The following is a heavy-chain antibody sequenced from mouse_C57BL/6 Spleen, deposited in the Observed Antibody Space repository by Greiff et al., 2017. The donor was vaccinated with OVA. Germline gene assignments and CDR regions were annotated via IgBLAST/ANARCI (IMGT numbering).Heavy chain of an antibody. Sequence: VQLKESGAELVRPGASVKLSCTASGFNIKDDYMHWVKQRPEQGLEWIGWLDPENGDTEYASKFQGKATITADTSSNTAYLQLSSLTSEDTAVYYCTPYSNYGAWFAYWGQGTLVTVSA. CDR1: GFNIKDDY. J-gene: IGHJ3*01. D-gene: IGHD2-5*01. CDR3: TPYSNYGAWFAY. V-gene: IGHV14-4*01. CDR2: LDPENGDT.